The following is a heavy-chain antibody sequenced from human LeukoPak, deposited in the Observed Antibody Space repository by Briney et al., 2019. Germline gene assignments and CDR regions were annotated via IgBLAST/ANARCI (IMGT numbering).Heavy chain of an antibody. CDR3: ARLNDGSGSYWFDP. D-gene: IGHD3-10*01. V-gene: IGHV4-59*08. CDR1: GGSISSYY. Sequence: SETLSLTCTVSGGSISSYYWSWIRQPPGKGLEWIGYIYYSGSTNYNPSLKSRVTISVDTSKNQFSLKLSSVTAADTAVYCCARLNDGSGSYWFDPWGQGTLVTVSS. J-gene: IGHJ5*02. CDR2: IYYSGST.